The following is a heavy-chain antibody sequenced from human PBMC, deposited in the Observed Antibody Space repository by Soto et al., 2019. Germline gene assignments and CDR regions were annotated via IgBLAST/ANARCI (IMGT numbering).Heavy chain of an antibody. V-gene: IGHV3-21*04. CDR1: GFTFSSYS. CDR2: ISSSSSYI. Sequence: PGGSLRLSCAASGFTFSSYSMNWVRQAPGRGLEWVSSISSSSSYIYYADSVKGRFTISRDNAKNSLYLQMNSLRAEDTAVYYCAKDYGDRPLDHNWFDPWGQGTLVTVSS. CDR3: AKDYGDRPLDHNWFDP. J-gene: IGHJ5*02. D-gene: IGHD4-17*01.